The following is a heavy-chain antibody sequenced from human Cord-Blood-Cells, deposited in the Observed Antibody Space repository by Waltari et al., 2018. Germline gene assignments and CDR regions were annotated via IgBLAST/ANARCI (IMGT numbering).Heavy chain of an antibody. Sequence: QVQLVQAGAAVQKPGASVKVACEASGYTFTGYYMHWVRQAPGQGLEWMGWINPNSGGTNYAQKFQGRVTMTRDTSISTAYMELSRLRSDDTAVYYCARDFQYYGGNYYYGMDVWGQGTTVTVSS. J-gene: IGHJ6*02. CDR3: ARDFQYYGGNYYYGMDV. CDR1: GYTFTGYY. D-gene: IGHD4-17*01. V-gene: IGHV1-2*02. CDR2: INPNSGGT.